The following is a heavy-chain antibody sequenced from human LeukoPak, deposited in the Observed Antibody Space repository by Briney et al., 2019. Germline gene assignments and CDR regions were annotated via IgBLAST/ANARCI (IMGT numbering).Heavy chain of an antibody. CDR3: ARDAMVRGVNFDY. J-gene: IGHJ4*02. D-gene: IGHD3-10*01. CDR1: GFTFDDYV. V-gene: IGHV3-9*01. CDR2: ISWDSGNI. Sequence: PGRSLRLSCAASGFTFDDYVMHWVRQTPGKGLEWVSGISWDSGNIDYADSVKGRFTISRDNAKNSLYLQMNSLRAEDTAVYYCARDAMVRGVNFDYWGQGTLVSVSS.